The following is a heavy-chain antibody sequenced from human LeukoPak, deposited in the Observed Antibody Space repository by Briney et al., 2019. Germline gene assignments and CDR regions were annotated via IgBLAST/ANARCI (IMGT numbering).Heavy chain of an antibody. CDR2: IWYDGSNK. Sequence: GRSLRLSCAASGFTFSSYGMHWVRQAPGKGLEWVAVIWYDGSNKYYADSVKGRFTISRDNSKNTLHLQMNSLRAEDTAVYYCARSYDSSGYLEWGQGTLVTVSS. CDR3: ARSYDSSGYLE. CDR1: GFTFSSYG. J-gene: IGHJ4*02. D-gene: IGHD3-22*01. V-gene: IGHV3-33*01.